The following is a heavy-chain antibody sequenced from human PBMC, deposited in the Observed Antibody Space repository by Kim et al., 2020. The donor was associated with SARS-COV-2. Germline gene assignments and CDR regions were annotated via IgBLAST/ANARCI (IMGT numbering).Heavy chain of an antibody. V-gene: IGHV4-39*07. CDR3: ARGDPAARANFDY. D-gene: IGHD2-2*01. J-gene: IGHJ4*02. Sequence: SETLSLTCTVSGGSISSSSYYWGWIRQPPGKGLEWIGSIYYSGSTYYNPSLKSRVTISVDTSKNQFSLKLSSVTAADTAVYYCARGDPAARANFDYWGQG. CDR1: GGSISSSSYY. CDR2: IYYSGST.